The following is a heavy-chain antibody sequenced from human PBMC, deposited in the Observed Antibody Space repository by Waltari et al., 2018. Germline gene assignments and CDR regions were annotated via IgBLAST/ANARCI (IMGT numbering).Heavy chain of an antibody. V-gene: IGHV4-38-2*01. D-gene: IGHD3-10*01. J-gene: IGHJ5*02. CDR3: ARGSQENWFDP. CDR2: IYHSGST. CDR1: GYSISRGYY. Sequence: QVQLQESGPGLVKPSETLSLTCAVSGYSISRGYYWGWIRQPPGKGLEWIGSIYHSGSTYYNPPLKSRVTISVDTSKNQFSLKLSSVTAADTAVYYCARGSQENWFDPWGQGTLVTVSS.